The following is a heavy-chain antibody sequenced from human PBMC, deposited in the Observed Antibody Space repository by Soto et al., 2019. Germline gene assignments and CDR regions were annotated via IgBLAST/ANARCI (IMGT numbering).Heavy chain of an antibody. CDR2: ISSSSSTI. J-gene: IGHJ4*02. CDR1: GFTFSSYS. CDR3: ARDSGYSYGPLDY. D-gene: IGHD5-18*01. V-gene: IGHV3-48*01. Sequence: PGGSPRLSCAASGFTFSSYSMNWVPQAPGKGLELVSYISSSSSTIYYADSVKGRFTISRDNAKNSLYLQMNSLRAEDTAVYYCARDSGYSYGPLDYWGQGTLVTVSS.